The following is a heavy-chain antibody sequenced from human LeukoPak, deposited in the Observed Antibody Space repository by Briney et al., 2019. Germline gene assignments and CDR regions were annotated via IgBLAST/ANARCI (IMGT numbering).Heavy chain of an antibody. V-gene: IGHV1-69*06. CDR2: IIPIFGTA. CDR3: ARVATMVRGVIIQAPDAFDI. D-gene: IGHD3-10*01. Sequence: SVTVSCKASGGTFSIYAISWVRQAPGQGLEWMGGIIPIFGTANYAQKFQGRVTITADKSTSTAYMELSSLRSEDTAVYYCARVATMVRGVIIQAPDAFDIWGQGTMVTVSS. J-gene: IGHJ3*02. CDR1: GGTFSIYA.